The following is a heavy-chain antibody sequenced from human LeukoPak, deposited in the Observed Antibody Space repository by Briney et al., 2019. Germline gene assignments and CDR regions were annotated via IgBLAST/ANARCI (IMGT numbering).Heavy chain of an antibody. Sequence: SETLSLTCAVYGGSFSGYYWSWIRQPPGKGLEWIGEINHSGSTNYNPSLKSRVTISVDTSKNQFSLKLSSVTAADTAVYYCARLSTVVGGFDPWGQGTLVTVSS. CDR3: ARLSTVVGGFDP. CDR1: GGSFSGYY. J-gene: IGHJ5*02. CDR2: INHSGST. D-gene: IGHD4-23*01. V-gene: IGHV4-34*01.